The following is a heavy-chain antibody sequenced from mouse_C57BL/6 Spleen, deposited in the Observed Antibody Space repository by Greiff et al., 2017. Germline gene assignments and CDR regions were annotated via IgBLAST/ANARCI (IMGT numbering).Heavy chain of an antibody. CDR2: IYPRSGNT. Sequence: QVQLQQSGAELARPGASVKLSCKASGYTFTSYGISWVKQRTGQGLEWIGEIYPRSGNTYYNEKFKGKGTLTADKSSSTAYMERRSLTSEDSAVYFCARALSTGNYFDYWGQGTTLTVSS. D-gene: IGHD4-1*02. J-gene: IGHJ2*01. CDR1: GYTFTSYG. V-gene: IGHV1-81*01. CDR3: ARALSTGNYFDY.